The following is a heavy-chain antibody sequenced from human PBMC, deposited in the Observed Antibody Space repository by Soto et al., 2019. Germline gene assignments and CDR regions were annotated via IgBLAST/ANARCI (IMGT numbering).Heavy chain of an antibody. V-gene: IGHV6-1*01. CDR1: GDSVSSNIVT. D-gene: IGHD6-13*01. CDR2: TYYRSQWFN. CDR3: ARLIGTSWFVG. Sequence: SQTLPLTCAISGDSVSSNIVTWDWIRQSPSRGLEWLGRTYYRSQWFNDYAVSVKSRMTINADTSKNQFSLQLNYVTPEDTAVYYCARLIGTSWFVGWGQGTPLTVS. J-gene: IGHJ4*02.